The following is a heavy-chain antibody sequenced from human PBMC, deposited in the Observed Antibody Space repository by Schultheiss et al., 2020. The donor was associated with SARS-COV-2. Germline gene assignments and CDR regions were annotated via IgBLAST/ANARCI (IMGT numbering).Heavy chain of an antibody. V-gene: IGHV1-2*06. J-gene: IGHJ6*02. CDR3: ARARPDKGGSRPYYYYGMDV. CDR1: GYTFTGYY. D-gene: IGHD6-6*01. CDR2: INPNSGGT. Sequence: ASVKVSCKASGYTFTGYYMHWVRQAPGQGLEWMGRINPNSGGTNYAQKFQGRVTMTRNTSISTAYMELSSLRSEDTAVYYCARARPDKGGSRPYYYYGMDVWGQGTTVTVSS.